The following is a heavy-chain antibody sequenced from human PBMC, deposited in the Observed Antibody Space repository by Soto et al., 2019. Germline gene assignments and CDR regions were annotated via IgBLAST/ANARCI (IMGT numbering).Heavy chain of an antibody. D-gene: IGHD5-18*01. J-gene: IGHJ3*02. Sequence: PGGSLRLSCAASGFTFSSYGMHWVRQAPGKGLEWVAVISYDGSNKYYADSVKGRFTISRDNSKNTLYLQMNSLRAEDTAVYYCAKGIRGYSYGDDAFDIRGQGTMVTVSS. CDR2: ISYDGSNK. CDR1: GFTFSSYG. V-gene: IGHV3-30*18. CDR3: AKGIRGYSYGDDAFDI.